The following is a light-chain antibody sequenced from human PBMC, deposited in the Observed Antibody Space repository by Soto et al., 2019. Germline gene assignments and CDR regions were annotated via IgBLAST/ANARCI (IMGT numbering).Light chain of an antibody. J-gene: IGLJ1*01. CDR3: CSYAGSSTPLI. CDR2: EVS. CDR1: SSDVGSYNL. V-gene: IGLV2-23*02. Sequence: QSVLTQAASVSGSPGQSITISCTGTSSDVGSYNLVSWYQQHPGKAPKVMIYEVSKRPSGVSNRFSGSKSGNTASLTISGLQAEVEADYYCCSYAGSSTPLIFGTGTKLTVL.